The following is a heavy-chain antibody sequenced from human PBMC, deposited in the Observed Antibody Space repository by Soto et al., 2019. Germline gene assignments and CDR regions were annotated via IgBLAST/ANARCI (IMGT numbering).Heavy chain of an antibody. CDR1: GFTFGSYS. CDR3: ARQPYYYGSGTQAIYYYYGMDV. J-gene: IGHJ6*02. CDR2: ISSSSSTI. D-gene: IGHD3-10*01. Sequence: GGSLRLSCAASGFTFGSYSMNWVRQAPGKGLEWVSYISSSSSTIYYADSVKGRFTISRDNAKNSLYLQMNSLRAEDTAVYYCARQPYYYGSGTQAIYYYYGMDVWGQGTTVTVSS. V-gene: IGHV3-48*01.